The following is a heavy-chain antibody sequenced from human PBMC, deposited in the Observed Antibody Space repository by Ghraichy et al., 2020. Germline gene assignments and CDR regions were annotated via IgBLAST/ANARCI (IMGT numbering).Heavy chain of an antibody. Sequence: GGSLRLSCAASGFTFSSDSMNWVRQAPGKGLEWVSSISSSSSYIYYADSLKGRFTISRDNAKNSLYLQMNSLRAEDTAVYYCARDGDLLGAFDIWGQGTMVTVSS. CDR2: ISSSSSYI. CDR1: GFTFSSDS. D-gene: IGHD1-26*01. V-gene: IGHV3-21*06. J-gene: IGHJ3*02. CDR3: ARDGDLLGAFDI.